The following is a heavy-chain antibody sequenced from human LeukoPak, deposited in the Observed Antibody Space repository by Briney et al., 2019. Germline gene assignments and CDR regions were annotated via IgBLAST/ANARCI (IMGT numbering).Heavy chain of an antibody. J-gene: IGHJ3*02. D-gene: IGHD2-2*01. CDR1: GYTFTSYS. Sequence: ASVKVSCKASGYTFTSYSMHWVRQAPGQGLEWMGIINPNGGITSYAQKFQGRVTMTADTSTSTVYMELSSLGSEDTAVYYCASPGSCSSTSCYSLGVFDIWGQGTMVTVSS. V-gene: IGHV1-46*01. CDR2: INPNGGIT. CDR3: ASPGSCSSTSCYSLGVFDI.